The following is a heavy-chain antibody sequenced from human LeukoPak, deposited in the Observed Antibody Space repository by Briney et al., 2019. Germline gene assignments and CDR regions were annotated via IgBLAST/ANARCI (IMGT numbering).Heavy chain of an antibody. CDR2: INPDTGGT. D-gene: IGHD6-19*01. CDR1: GYSFNGYY. CDR3: ARGPRYISGRYAESFSIDY. V-gene: IGHV1-2*02. Sequence: ASVKVSCKASGYSFNGYYLHGLRQAPGQAFEWMGWINPDTGGTNYVHNFQGRVTMTRDTSISAAYMELSSLRSGDTAIYYCARGPRYISGRYAESFSIDYWGQGTLVTVSS. J-gene: IGHJ4*02.